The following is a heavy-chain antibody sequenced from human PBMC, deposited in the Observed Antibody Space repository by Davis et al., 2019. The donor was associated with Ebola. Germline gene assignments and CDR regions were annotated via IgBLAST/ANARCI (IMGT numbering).Heavy chain of an antibody. CDR1: GFTFSDYW. CDR3: ARGDYYDSSGYYLTFTDAFDV. Sequence: PGGSLRLSCTASGFTFSDYWMSWVRQAPGKGLEWVANIKPDGSEKYSVDSVKGRFTISRDNAKNSPYLQMNSLRADDTAVYYCARGDYYDSSGYYLTFTDAFDVWGQGTMVTVSS. D-gene: IGHD3-22*01. CDR2: IKPDGSEK. V-gene: IGHV3-7*03. J-gene: IGHJ3*01.